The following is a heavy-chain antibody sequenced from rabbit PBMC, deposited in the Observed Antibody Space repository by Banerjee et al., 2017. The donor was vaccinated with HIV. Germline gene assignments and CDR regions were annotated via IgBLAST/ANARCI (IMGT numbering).Heavy chain of an antibody. J-gene: IGHJ4*01. D-gene: IGHD6-1*01. CDR1: GFDFSSSYC. Sequence: QQQLEESGGGLVKPEGSLTLTCKASGFDFSSSYCMCWVRQAPGKGLEWIGCIYTSSGSTWYASWVNGRFTISRSTSLNTVDLKMTSLTAADTATYFCARSYAGYAGYGYVSFNLWGPGTLVTVS. CDR2: IYTSSGST. CDR3: ARSYAGYAGYGYVSFNL. V-gene: IGHV1S43*01.